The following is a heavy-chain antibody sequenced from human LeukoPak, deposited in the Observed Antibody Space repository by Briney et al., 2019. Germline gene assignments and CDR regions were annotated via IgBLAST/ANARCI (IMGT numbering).Heavy chain of an antibody. CDR2: FYHSGST. CDR1: GGSISNYY. Sequence: PSETLSLTCTVSGGSISNYYWSWIRQPPGKGLEYIGCFYHSGSTNRNPSLKSRVTTSVDTSKNQFSLRLSSVTAADTAVYYCASTQQWLAFDYWGQGILVTVSS. CDR3: ASTQQWLAFDY. D-gene: IGHD6-19*01. V-gene: IGHV4-59*01. J-gene: IGHJ4*02.